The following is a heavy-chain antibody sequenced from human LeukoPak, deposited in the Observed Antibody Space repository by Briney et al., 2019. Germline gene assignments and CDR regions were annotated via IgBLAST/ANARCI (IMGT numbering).Heavy chain of an antibody. CDR1: GFTFSGYG. CDR2: ISNDGSNK. J-gene: IGHJ4*02. D-gene: IGHD6-13*01. V-gene: IGHV3-30*18. CDR3: AKDSSTWYAHQVDY. Sequence: GGSLRLSCAASGFTFSGYGMHWVRQAPGKGLEWVAVISNDGSNKYYADSVKGRFTISRDNSKNTLYLQMNSLRAEDTAVYYCAKDSSTWYAHQVDYWGQGTLVTVSS.